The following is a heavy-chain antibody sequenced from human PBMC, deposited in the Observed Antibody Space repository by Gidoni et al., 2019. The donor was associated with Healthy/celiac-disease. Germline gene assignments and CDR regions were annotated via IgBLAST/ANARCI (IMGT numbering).Heavy chain of an antibody. Sequence: EVQLVESGGGLIQPGGSLRLSCAASGFTVSSNYMSWVRQAPGKGLEWVAVIYSGGSTYYADSVKGRFTISRDNSNNTLYLQMNSLRAEDTAVYYCARDLSAAPKSYYYYMDVWGKGTTVTVSS. CDR1: GFTVSSNY. CDR2: IYSGGST. D-gene: IGHD6-13*01. J-gene: IGHJ6*03. V-gene: IGHV3-53*01. CDR3: ARDLSAAPKSYYYYMDV.